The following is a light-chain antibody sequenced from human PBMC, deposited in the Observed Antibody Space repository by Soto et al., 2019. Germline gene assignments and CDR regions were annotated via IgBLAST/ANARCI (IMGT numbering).Light chain of an antibody. V-gene: IGLV2-14*01. CDR1: SSDIGAYDY. CDR2: DVT. CDR3: SSYAGSRTLV. Sequence: QSALTQPASVSGSPGQSVTISCTGTSSDIGAYDYVSWYQQHPGKAPKLMIYDVTNRPSGSSNRFSGSKSGNTASLTISGLQAEDEADYYCSSYAGSRTLVFGGVTKLTVL. J-gene: IGLJ2*01.